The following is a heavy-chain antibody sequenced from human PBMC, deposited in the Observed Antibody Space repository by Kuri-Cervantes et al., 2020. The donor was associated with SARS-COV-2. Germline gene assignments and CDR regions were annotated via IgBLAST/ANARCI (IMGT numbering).Heavy chain of an antibody. Sequence: GGSLRLSCAASGFTFNNAWMNWVRQAPGKGLEWVGHIYSQSHGGTTDYAAPVKGRFIISRDDSRNTVHLQMNSLKIEDTGFYYCATDLVSYGYYVDYWGQGTRVTVSS. J-gene: IGHJ4*02. CDR1: GFTFNNAW. D-gene: IGHD3-16*01. CDR2: IYSQSHGGTT. CDR3: ATDLVSYGYYVDY. V-gene: IGHV3-15*07.